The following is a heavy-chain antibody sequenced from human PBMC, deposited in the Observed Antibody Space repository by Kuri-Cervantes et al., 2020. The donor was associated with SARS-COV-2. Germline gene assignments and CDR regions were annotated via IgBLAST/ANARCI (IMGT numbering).Heavy chain of an antibody. V-gene: IGHV4-30-4*08. CDR3: SRGRCTKTIFYLRPYFDN. J-gene: IGHJ4*02. D-gene: IGHD2-8*01. CDR2: FYDSDTA. Sequence: SETLSLTCSVSGGPITSGDYYWTWIRQSPGRGLQWLGYFYDSDTAYYNPSLEGRVSISVDTSQIQFSLNIKSVTATDTAVYFCSRGRCTKTIFYLRPYFDNWGQGTLVTVSS. CDR1: GGPITSGDYY.